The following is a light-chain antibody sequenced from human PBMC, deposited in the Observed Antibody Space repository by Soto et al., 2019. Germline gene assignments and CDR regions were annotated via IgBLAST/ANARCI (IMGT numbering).Light chain of an antibody. CDR3: QQRTNWPLT. J-gene: IGKJ4*01. Sequence: EIVMTHSPPSLSLSPWELATLSCWASQSVSNSLAWYQQRPGQSPRLLIYDVSTRATGIPARFGGSGSGTDFTLTISSLETEDFAVYYCQQRTNWPLTFGGGTKVDI. CDR1: QSVSNS. CDR2: DVS. V-gene: IGKV3-11*01.